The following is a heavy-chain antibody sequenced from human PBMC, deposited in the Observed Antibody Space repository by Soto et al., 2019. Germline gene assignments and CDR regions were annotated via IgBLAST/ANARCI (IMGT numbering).Heavy chain of an antibody. D-gene: IGHD2-2*01. J-gene: IGHJ5*02. CDR1: GYTFSSYA. CDR3: ARVPRYTSDIVEVPAVMFDDWFVP. Sequence: QVQLVQSGAEVKKPGASVKVSSKASGYTFSSYAVQWVRQAPGQSLEWIGWIHAGNGDTKYSQKFHGRVTLTRDTSANTAYMDLSSLRSEDTAVYYCARVPRYTSDIVEVPAVMFDDWFVPWGQGTLVTVSS. V-gene: IGHV1-3*01. CDR2: IHAGNGDT.